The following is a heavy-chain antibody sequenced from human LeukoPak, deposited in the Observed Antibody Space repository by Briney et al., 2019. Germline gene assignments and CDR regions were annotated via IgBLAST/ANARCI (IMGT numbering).Heavy chain of an antibody. Sequence: GGSLRLSCAASGFAFSRYSMNWVRQAPGKGLEWVSYISSSSSVYYADSVKGRFTISRDNAKTSLYLQMNSLRAEDTAVYYCARDDVGYFDYWGQGTLVTVSS. D-gene: IGHD1-26*01. CDR3: ARDDVGYFDY. CDR2: ISSSSSV. V-gene: IGHV3-48*01. CDR1: GFAFSRYS. J-gene: IGHJ4*02.